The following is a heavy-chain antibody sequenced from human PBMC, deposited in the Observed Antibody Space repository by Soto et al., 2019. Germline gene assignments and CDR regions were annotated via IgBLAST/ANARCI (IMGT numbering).Heavy chain of an antibody. V-gene: IGHV3-23*01. CDR1: GFSFSAYS. D-gene: IGHD4-17*01. J-gene: IGHJ4*02. Sequence: GGSLRLSCAASGFSFSAYSMAWVRQTPGKGLAWVSGLSGGGSNTFYADFVQGRFTISVDNSKNTVYLQMNSLRVEDTAVYYCARWDGYGDVWGQGTLVTVSS. CDR2: LSGGGSNT. CDR3: ARWDGYGDV.